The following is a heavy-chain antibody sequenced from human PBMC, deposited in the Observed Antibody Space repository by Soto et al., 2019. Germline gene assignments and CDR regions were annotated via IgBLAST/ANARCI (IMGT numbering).Heavy chain of an antibody. V-gene: IGHV4-59*01. Sequence: SETLSLTCTVSGGSISSYYWSWIRQPPGKGLEWIGYVYYSGSTNYNPSLKSRVTMSVDTSKNQFSLKLSSVTAADTAVFYCARRVSSGRLDYWGQGILVTVSS. CDR2: VYYSGST. D-gene: IGHD6-19*01. J-gene: IGHJ4*02. CDR1: GGSISSYY. CDR3: ARRVSSGRLDY.